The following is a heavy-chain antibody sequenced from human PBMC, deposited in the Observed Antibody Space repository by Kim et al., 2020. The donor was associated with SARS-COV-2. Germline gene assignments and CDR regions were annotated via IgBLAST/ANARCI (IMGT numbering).Heavy chain of an antibody. CDR2: ISYDGSNK. CDR1: GFTFSSYG. CDR3: AKVAYGSGSTEDY. Sequence: GGSLRLSCAASGFTFSSYGMHWVRQAPGKGLEWVAVISYDGSNKYYADSVKGRFTISRDNSKNTLYLQMNSLRAEDTAVYYCAKVAYGSGSTEDYWGQGTLVTVSS. V-gene: IGHV3-30*18. J-gene: IGHJ4*02. D-gene: IGHD3-10*01.